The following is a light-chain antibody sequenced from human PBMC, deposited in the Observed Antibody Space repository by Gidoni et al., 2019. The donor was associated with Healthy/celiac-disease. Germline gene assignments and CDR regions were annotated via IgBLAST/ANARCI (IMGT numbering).Light chain of an antibody. J-gene: IGKJ1*01. CDR2: GAS. CDR1: QSVSSN. Sequence: EIVMTQSPATLSVSPGERATLPCRARQSVSSNVAWYQQKPGQAPRLLIYGASTRATGIPARFSGSGSGTEFPLTISSLQSEDFAVYYCQQYNNWPRTFGQGTKVEIK. CDR3: QQYNNWPRT. V-gene: IGKV3-15*01.